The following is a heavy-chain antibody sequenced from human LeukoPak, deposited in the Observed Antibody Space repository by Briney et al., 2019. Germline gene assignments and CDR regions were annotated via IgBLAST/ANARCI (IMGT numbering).Heavy chain of an antibody. D-gene: IGHD1-14*01. V-gene: IGHV3-23*01. CDR1: GFTFSSYV. J-gene: IGHJ2*01. Sequence: PGGSLRLSCAASGFTFSSYVMSWVRQAPGKGLEWVSAISGSGGSTFYADSVKGRFTISRDNSKNTLYLQMNSLRAEDTAVYYCANTGGSVYWYFDLRGRGTLVTVSS. CDR3: ANTGGSVYWYFDL. CDR2: ISGSGGST.